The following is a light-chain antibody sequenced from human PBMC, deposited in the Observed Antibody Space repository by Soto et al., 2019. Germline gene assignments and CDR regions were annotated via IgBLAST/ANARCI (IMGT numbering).Light chain of an antibody. CDR1: QSISSD. Sequence: EIVMTQSPATLSVSPGERATLSCRASQSISSDVAWYQQKPGQAPRLLIYDASNRATGIPARFSGSGSGTDFTLTINRLEPEDFAVYYCQQYDSSPRTFGQGTKVDIK. CDR3: QQYDSSPRT. J-gene: IGKJ1*01. V-gene: IGKV3D-15*01. CDR2: DAS.